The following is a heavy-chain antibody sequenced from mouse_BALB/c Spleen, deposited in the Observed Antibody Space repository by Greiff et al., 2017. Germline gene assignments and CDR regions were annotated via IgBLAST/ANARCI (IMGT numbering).Heavy chain of an antibody. CDR1: GFTFSSFG. CDR2: ISSGSSTI. V-gene: IGHV5-17*02. J-gene: IGHJ3*01. CDR3: AKDRGNGYYWFAY. Sequence: EVQRVESGGGLVQPGGSRKLSCAASGFTFSSFGMHWVRQAPEKGLEWVAYISSGSSTIYYADTVKGRFTISRDNPKNTLFLQMTSLRSEDTAMYYCAKDRGNGYYWFAYWGQGTLVTVSA. D-gene: IGHD2-3*01.